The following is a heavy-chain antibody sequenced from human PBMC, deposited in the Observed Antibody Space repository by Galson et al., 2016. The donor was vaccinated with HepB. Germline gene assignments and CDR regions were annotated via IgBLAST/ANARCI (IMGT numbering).Heavy chain of an antibody. J-gene: IGHJ6*02. CDR2: ICSSGST. CDR1: GGSVSSRSYY. V-gene: IGHV4-61*01. Sequence: SETLSLTCSVSGGSVSSRSYYWSWIRQPPGKGLEWIGHICSSGSTNYSASLKGRVSISVDTSKNQFSLQLSSVTAADTAVYYCARDSGTTILGVVIGYGMDVWGQGTTVTVSS. CDR3: ARDSGTTILGVVIGYGMDV. D-gene: IGHD3-3*01.